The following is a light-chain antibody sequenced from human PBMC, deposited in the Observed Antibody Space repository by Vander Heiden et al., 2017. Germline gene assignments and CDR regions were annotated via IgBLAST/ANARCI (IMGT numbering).Light chain of an antibody. CDR3: QQYKNGPPLGST. J-gene: IGKJ2*01. CDR1: QSVRDN. V-gene: IGKV3-15*01. Sequence: EIVMTQSPATLSMSPGERATLSCRASQSVRDNLAWYQQKPGQAPRLLIYDASTRATGIPDRFSGSGYGTEFTLTISSLQSEEFAVYHCQQYKNGPPLGSTFGQGTKLEI. CDR2: DAS.